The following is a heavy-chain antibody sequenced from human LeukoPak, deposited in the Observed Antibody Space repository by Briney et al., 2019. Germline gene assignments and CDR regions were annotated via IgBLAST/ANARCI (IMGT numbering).Heavy chain of an antibody. CDR3: ASQIWSGYYFDY. Sequence: GASVKVSCKASGYTFTGYYMHWVQQAPGHGLEWMGWINPNSGGTNYAQKFQGRVTMTRDTSISTAYMELSRLRSDDTAVYYCASQIWSGYYFDYWGQGTLVTVSS. D-gene: IGHD3-3*01. CDR1: GYTFTGYY. V-gene: IGHV1-2*02. J-gene: IGHJ4*02. CDR2: INPNSGGT.